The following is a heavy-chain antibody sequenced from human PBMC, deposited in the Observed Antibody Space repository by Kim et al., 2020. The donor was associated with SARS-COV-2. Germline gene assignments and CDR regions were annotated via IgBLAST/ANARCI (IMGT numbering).Heavy chain of an antibody. CDR1: GYTFTGYY. D-gene: IGHD3-22*01. CDR3: ARASPSSGYYLHAFDI. Sequence: ASVKVSCKASGYTFTGYYMHWVRQAPGQGLEWMGRINPNSGGTNYAQKFQGRVTMTRDTSISTAYMELSRLRSDDTAVYYCARASPSSGYYLHAFDIWGQGTMVTVSS. V-gene: IGHV1-2*06. CDR2: INPNSGGT. J-gene: IGHJ3*02.